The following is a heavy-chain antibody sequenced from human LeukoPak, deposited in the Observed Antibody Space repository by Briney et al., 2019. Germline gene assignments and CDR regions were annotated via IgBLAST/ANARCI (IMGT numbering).Heavy chain of an antibody. CDR1: GGSISSYY. V-gene: IGHV4-4*07. J-gene: IGHJ4*02. Sequence: SETLSLTCTVSGGSISSYYWSWIRQPAGKGLEWIGRIYTSGSTNYNPSLKSRVTMSVDTSKNQFSLKLSSVTAADTAVYYCARSSNHYDSSGYYYVFDYWGQGTLVTVSS. CDR3: ARSSNHYDSSGYYYVFDY. CDR2: IYTSGST. D-gene: IGHD3-22*01.